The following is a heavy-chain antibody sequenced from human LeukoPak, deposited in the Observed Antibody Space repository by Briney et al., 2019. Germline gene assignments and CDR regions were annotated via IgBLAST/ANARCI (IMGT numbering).Heavy chain of an antibody. Sequence: SETLSLTCTVSGGSISSSSYYWGWIRQPPGKGLEWIGSIYYSGSTYYNPSPKSRVTISVDASKNQFSLKLSSVTAADTAVYYCARLRDEGRRSIFGVAFDYWGQGTLVTVSS. CDR1: GGSISSSSYY. CDR2: IYYSGST. V-gene: IGHV4-39*01. D-gene: IGHD3-3*02. J-gene: IGHJ4*02. CDR3: ARLRDEGRRSIFGVAFDY.